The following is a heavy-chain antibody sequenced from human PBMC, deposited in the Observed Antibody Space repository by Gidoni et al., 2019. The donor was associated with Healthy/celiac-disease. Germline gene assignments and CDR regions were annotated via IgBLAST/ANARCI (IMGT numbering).Heavy chain of an antibody. CDR2: IIPIFGTA. V-gene: IGHV1-69*01. J-gene: IGHJ4*02. CDR1: GGTFSSYA. D-gene: IGHD5-18*01. Sequence: VQSQVQLVQSGAEVKVSCKASGGTFSSYAISWVRQAPGQGLEWMGGIIPIFGTANYAQKFQGRVTITADESTSTAYMELSSLRSEDTAVYYCAIRGYSYGFGGGFDYWGQGTLVTVSS. CDR3: AIRGYSYGFGGGFDY.